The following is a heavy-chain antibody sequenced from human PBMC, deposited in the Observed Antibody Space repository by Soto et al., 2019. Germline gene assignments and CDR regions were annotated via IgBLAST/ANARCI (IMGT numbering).Heavy chain of an antibody. CDR1: GSTFSSYG. J-gene: IGHJ4*02. CDR2: ISYDGSNK. Sequence: GGSLRLSCAASGSTFSSYGMHWVRQAPGKGLEWVAVISYDGSNKYYADSVKGRFTISRDNSKNTLYLQMNSLRAEDTAVYYCAKEYQLLYARSYYFDYWGQGTLVTVSS. D-gene: IGHD2-2*02. CDR3: AKEYQLLYARSYYFDY. V-gene: IGHV3-30*18.